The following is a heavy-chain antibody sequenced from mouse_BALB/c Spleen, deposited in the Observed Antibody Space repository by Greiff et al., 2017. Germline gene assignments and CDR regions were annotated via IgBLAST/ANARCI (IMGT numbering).Heavy chain of an antibody. V-gene: IGHV1-14*01. J-gene: IGHJ2*01. CDR2: INPYNDGT. D-gene: IGHD1-1*01. CDR1: GYTFTSYV. CDR3: ARRRYYGSSQYFDY. Sequence: VQLKESGPELVKPGASVKMSCKASGYTFTSYVMHWVKQKPGQGLEWIGYINPYNDGTKYNEKFKGKATLTSDKSSSTAYMELSSLTSEDSAVYYCARRRYYGSSQYFDYWGQGTTLTVSS.